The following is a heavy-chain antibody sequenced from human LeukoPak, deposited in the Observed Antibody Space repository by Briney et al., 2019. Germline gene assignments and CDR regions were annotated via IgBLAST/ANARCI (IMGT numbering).Heavy chain of an antibody. CDR3: AKDGRDGYNYLVGFDY. Sequence: GASVKVSCKASGGTFSSYAISWVRQAPGQGLEWMGGIIPIFGTANYAQKFQGRVTITADESTSTAYMELSSLRSEDTAVYYCAKDGRDGYNYLVGFDYWGQGTLVTVSS. V-gene: IGHV1-69*13. J-gene: IGHJ4*02. D-gene: IGHD5-24*01. CDR1: GGTFSSYA. CDR2: IIPIFGTA.